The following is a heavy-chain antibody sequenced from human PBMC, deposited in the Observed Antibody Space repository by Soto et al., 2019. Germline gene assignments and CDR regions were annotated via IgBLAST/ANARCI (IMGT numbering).Heavy chain of an antibody. Sequence: GASVKVSCKASGYTFTSYDINWVRQAPGQRLEWMGWMNASNGNTKYSQKFQGRVTITRDTSASTAYMELSSLRSEDTAVYYCARDLPPVDYWGQGTLVTVSS. CDR2: MNASNGNT. V-gene: IGHV1-3*01. J-gene: IGHJ4*02. CDR1: GYTFTSYD. CDR3: ARDLPPVDY.